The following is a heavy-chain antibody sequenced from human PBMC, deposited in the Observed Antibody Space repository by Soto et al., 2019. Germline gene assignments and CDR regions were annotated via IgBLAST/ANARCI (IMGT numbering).Heavy chain of an antibody. CDR2: INSDARRT. CDR1: GFTFSTYW. CDR3: VRDGHCITTSCYGNWFDP. Sequence: EVQLVESGGGLVQPGGSLRLSCAAPGFTFSTYWMHWIRQVPGKGLEWVSRINSDARRTHYADSVKGRFTISRDNAKNTLHSEMTGLRAEDTTVYYCVRDGHCITTSCYGNWFDPWGHGTLETGSS. D-gene: IGHD2-2*01. V-gene: IGHV3-74*01. J-gene: IGHJ5*02.